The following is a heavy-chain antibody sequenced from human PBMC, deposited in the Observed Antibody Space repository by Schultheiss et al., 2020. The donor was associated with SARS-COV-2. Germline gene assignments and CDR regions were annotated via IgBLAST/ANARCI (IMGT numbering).Heavy chain of an antibody. V-gene: IGHV3-7*01. CDR3: ARGNYYGSGSFYFDY. CDR1: GFTFSSCW. CDR2: IKQDGGEK. J-gene: IGHJ4*02. Sequence: GGSLRLSCAASGFTFSSCWMSWVRQAPGKGLEWVANIKQDGGEKYHVDSVKGRLTISRDNAKNSLYLQMNSLRAEDTAVYYCARGNYYGSGSFYFDYWGQGTLVTVSS. D-gene: IGHD3-10*01.